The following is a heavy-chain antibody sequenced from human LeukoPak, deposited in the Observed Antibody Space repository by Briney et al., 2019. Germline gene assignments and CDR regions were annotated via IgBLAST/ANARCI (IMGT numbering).Heavy chain of an antibody. D-gene: IGHD6-13*01. J-gene: IGHJ4*02. CDR3: ARGLSAGTNEFDY. V-gene: IGHV1-2*02. CDR1: GYTFTGYY. CDR2: INPNSGGT. Sequence: ASVKVSCKASGYTFTGYYMHWVRQAPGQGLGWMGWINPNSGGTNYAQKFQGRVTMTRDTSISTAYMELSRLRSDGTAVYYCARGLSAGTNEFDYWGQGTLVTVSS.